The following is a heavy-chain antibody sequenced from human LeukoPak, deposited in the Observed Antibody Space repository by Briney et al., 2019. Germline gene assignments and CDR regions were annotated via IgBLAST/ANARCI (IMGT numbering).Heavy chain of an antibody. CDR3: AKSSLRGHSLWYFDL. V-gene: IGHV3-30*18. Sequence: GRSLRLSCAASGFTFNTYGMHWVRQAPGKGLVWLVFISYDGSNKYDADSVKGRFTIARDNCKNTLYLQMNKLRVEDTAVYYCAKSSLRGHSLWYFDLWGRGTPVTVSS. D-gene: IGHD3-10*01. J-gene: IGHJ2*01. CDR2: ISYDGSNK. CDR1: GFTFNTYG.